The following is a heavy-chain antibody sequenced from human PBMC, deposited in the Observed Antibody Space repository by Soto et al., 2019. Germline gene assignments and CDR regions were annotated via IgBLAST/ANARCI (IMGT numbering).Heavy chain of an antibody. V-gene: IGHV3-23*01. CDR3: AKQKGARANDPRGVGNWFDP. CDR1: GFTFSSYA. CDR2: ISGSGGST. J-gene: IGHJ5*02. D-gene: IGHD1-26*01. Sequence: GGSLRLSCAASGFTFSSYAMSWVRQAPGKGLEWVSAISGSGGSTYYADSVKGRFTISRDNSKNTLYLQMNSLRAEDTAVYYCAKQKGARANDPRGVGNWFDPWGQGTLVTVSS.